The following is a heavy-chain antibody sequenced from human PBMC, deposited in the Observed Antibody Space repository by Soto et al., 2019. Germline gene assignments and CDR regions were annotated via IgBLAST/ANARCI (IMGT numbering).Heavy chain of an antibody. CDR2: ISWNSDTI. CDR1: GFTFDAYA. CDR3: AKDKGPRNCSTRNCFWVALGMDV. D-gene: IGHD2-2*01. J-gene: IGHJ6*02. Sequence: SLRLSCAASGFTFDAYAIHWVRQSAGKGLEWVSGISWNSDTIGYADSVRGRFTISRDNAENSLYLQMNSLGAEDTALYYCAKDKGPRNCSTRNCFWVALGMDVWGQGTTVTVS. V-gene: IGHV3-9*01.